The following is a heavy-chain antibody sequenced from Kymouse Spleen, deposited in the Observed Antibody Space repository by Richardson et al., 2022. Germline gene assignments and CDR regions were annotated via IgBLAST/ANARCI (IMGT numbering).Heavy chain of an antibody. V-gene: IGHV3-33*01. Sequence: QVQLVESGGGVVQPGRSLRLSCAASGFTFSSYGMHWVRQAPGKGLEWVAVIWYDGSNKYYADSVKGRFTISRDNSKNTLYLQMNSLRAEDTAVYYCASSIAGGFFDYWGQGTLVTVSS. J-gene: IGHJ4*02. D-gene: IGHD6-13*01,IGHD6-19*01,IGHD6-25*01. CDR2: IWYDGSNK. CDR1: GFTFSSYG. CDR3: ASSIAGGFFDY.